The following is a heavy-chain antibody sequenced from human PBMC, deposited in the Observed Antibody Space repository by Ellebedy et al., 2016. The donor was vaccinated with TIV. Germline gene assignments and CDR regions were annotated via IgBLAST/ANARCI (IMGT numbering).Heavy chain of an antibody. CDR3: ARAALQQQLVAVSRLNWFDP. Sequence: SETLSLTXTVSGGSISSSSYYWGWIRQPPGKGLEWIGSIYYSGSTYYNPSLKSRVTISVDTSKNQFSLRLSSVTAADTAVYYCARAALQQQLVAVSRLNWFDPWGQGTLVTVSS. D-gene: IGHD6-13*01. V-gene: IGHV4-39*01. CDR1: GGSISSSSYY. CDR2: IYYSGST. J-gene: IGHJ5*02.